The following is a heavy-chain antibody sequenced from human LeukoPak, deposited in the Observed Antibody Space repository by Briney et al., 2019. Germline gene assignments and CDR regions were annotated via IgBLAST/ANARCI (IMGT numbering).Heavy chain of an antibody. CDR2: ISYDGSNK. D-gene: IGHD3-22*01. J-gene: IGHJ4*02. Sequence: GGSLRLSCAASGFTFSSYGMHWVRQAPGKGLEWVAVISYDGSNKYYADSVKGRFTISRDNSKNTLYLQMNSLRAEDTAVYYCAKGLDSSGCDYRGQGTLVTVSS. CDR3: AKGLDSSGCDY. CDR1: GFTFSSYG. V-gene: IGHV3-30*18.